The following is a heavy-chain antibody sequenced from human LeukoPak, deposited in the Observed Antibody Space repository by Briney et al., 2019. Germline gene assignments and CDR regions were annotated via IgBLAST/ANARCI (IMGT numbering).Heavy chain of an antibody. D-gene: IGHD6-19*01. CDR2: ISSSGSTT. CDR1: GFTFSSYE. J-gene: IGHJ4*02. V-gene: IGHV3-48*03. CDR3: ATGGAVAGLY. Sequence: GGSLRLSCAASGFTFSSYEMNWVRQAPGKGLEWVSYISSSGSTTYYADSVKGRFTISRDNAKDSLYLQMNSLRGEDTAVYYCATGGAVAGLYWGQGTLVTVSS.